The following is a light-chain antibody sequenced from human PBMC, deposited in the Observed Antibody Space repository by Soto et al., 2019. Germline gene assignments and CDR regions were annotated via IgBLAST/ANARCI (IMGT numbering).Light chain of an antibody. Sequence: QSALTQPASVSGSPGQSITISCTGTGSDVGGYNYVSWYQQHPGKAPKLIIYEVTNRPSGVSNRFSGSKSGDTASLTISGLQADDEADYYCNSHTSSFTQVFGTGTKLTVL. CDR1: GSDVGGYNY. V-gene: IGLV2-14*01. J-gene: IGLJ1*01. CDR2: EVT. CDR3: NSHTSSFTQV.